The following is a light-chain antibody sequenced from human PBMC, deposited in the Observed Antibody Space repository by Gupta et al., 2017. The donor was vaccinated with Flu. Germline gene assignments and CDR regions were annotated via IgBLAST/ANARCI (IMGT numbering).Light chain of an antibody. V-gene: IGKV1-16*01. J-gene: IGKJ5*01. CDR1: QGIINN. CDR3: QQYKSYPPT. CDR2: DAS. Sequence: DIQMTQSPSSLSASVGDRVTITCRASQGIINNLAWFQQKPGQAPKSLIHDASSLQSGVPARFSGSGSRTDFTLTISSLQPEDVATYYCQQYKSYPPTFGRGTRLDIK.